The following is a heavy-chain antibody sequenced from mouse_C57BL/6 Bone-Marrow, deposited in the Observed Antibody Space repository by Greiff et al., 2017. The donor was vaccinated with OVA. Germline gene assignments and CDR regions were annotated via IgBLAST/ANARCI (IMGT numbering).Heavy chain of an antibody. Sequence: EVQLQESGPVLVKPGASVKMSCKASGYTFTDYYMNWVKQSHGKSLEWIGVINPYNGGTSYNQKFKGKATLTVDKSSSTAYMELNSLTSEDSAVYYGARRDYGSSPWYFDVWGTGTTVTVSS. CDR1: GYTFTDYY. D-gene: IGHD1-1*01. CDR2: INPYNGGT. V-gene: IGHV1-19*01. CDR3: ARRDYGSSPWYFDV. J-gene: IGHJ1*03.